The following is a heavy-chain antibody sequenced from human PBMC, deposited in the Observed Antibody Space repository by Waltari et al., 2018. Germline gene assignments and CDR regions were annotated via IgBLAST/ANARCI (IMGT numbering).Heavy chain of an antibody. CDR2: IYHSGST. CDR1: GGSISSGGSS. Sequence: QLQLQESGSGLVKPSQTLSLTCAVSGGSISSGGSSWSWIRPPPGKGLEWIGYIYHSGSTYYNPSLKSRVTISVDRSKNQFSLKLSSVTAADTAVYYCAAWFRESGGGYYMDVWGKGTTVTVSS. V-gene: IGHV4-30-2*01. J-gene: IGHJ6*03. D-gene: IGHD3-10*01. CDR3: AAWFRESGGGYYMDV.